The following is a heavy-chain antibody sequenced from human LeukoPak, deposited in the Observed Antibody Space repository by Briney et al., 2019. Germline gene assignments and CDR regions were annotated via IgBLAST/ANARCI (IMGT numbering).Heavy chain of an antibody. V-gene: IGHV4-59*01. Sequence: SETLSLTCTVSGXSISSYYWSWIRQPPGKGLEWIGYIYYSGSTNYNPSLKSRVTISVDTSKNQFSLKLSSVTAADTAVYYCARLRTTRFDYWGQGTLVTVSS. D-gene: IGHD1-1*01. CDR2: IYYSGST. CDR3: ARLRTTRFDY. J-gene: IGHJ4*02. CDR1: GXSISSYY.